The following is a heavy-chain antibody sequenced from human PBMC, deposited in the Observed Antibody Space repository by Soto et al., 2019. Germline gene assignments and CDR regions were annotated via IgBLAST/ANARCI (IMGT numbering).Heavy chain of an antibody. D-gene: IGHD6-19*01. J-gene: IGHJ4*02. CDR1: GFTFSNYA. V-gene: IGHV3-23*01. CDR3: AKAVAGAYYFDF. Sequence: EVQLLESGGGLVQPGGSLRLSCVASGFTFSNYAMSWVRQAPGKGLEWVSAISGGGGSTYYADSVRGRFTISRDNSKNTLYLQMNGLRAEDTDVYYFAKAVAGAYYFDFWGQGTLVTVA. CDR2: ISGGGGST.